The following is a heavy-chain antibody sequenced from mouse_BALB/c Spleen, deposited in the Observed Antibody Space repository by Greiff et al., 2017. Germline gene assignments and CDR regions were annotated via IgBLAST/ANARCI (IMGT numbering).Heavy chain of an antibody. J-gene: IGHJ2*01. CDR3: ARSGYYGSSPFDY. CDR1: GFTFSSFG. V-gene: IGHV5-17*02. D-gene: IGHD1-1*01. CDR2: ISSGSSTI. Sequence: EVQGVESGGGLVKPGGSLKLSCAASGFTFSSFGMHWVRQAPEKGLEWVAYISSGSSTIYYADTVKGRFTISRDNPKNTLFLQMTSLRSEDTAMYYCARSGYYGSSPFDYWGQGTTLTVSS.